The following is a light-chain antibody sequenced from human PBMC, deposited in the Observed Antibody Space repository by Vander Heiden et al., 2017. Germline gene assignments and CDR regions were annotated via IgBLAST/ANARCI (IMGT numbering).Light chain of an antibody. CDR2: DAS. Sequence: VGDRVTITCRASQSISSWLAWYQQKPGKAPKLLIYDASSLESGVPSRFSGSGSGTEFTLTISSLQPDDFATYYCQQYNSYSPRYTFGQGTELEIK. CDR3: QQYNSYSPRYT. CDR1: QSISSW. V-gene: IGKV1-5*01. J-gene: IGKJ2*01.